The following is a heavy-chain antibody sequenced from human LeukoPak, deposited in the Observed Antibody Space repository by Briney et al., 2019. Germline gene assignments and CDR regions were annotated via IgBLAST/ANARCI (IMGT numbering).Heavy chain of an antibody. CDR2: ISYDGSNK. J-gene: IGHJ4*02. Sequence: GGSLRLSCAASGFTFSSYGMHWVRQAPGKGLGWVAVISYDGSNKYYADSVKGRFTISRDNSKNTLYLQMNSLRAEDTAVYYCAKAPRPGYYYDSSGYFDYWGQGTLVTVSS. V-gene: IGHV3-30*18. D-gene: IGHD3-22*01. CDR1: GFTFSSYG. CDR3: AKAPRPGYYYDSSGYFDY.